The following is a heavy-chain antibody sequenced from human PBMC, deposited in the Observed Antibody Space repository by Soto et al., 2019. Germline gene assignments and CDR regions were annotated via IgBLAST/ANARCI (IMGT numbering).Heavy chain of an antibody. J-gene: IGHJ4*02. CDR2: IYWDDDK. V-gene: IGHV2-5*02. Sequence: QITLKESGPPLVKPTQTLTLTCTFSGFSLSTSGVGVGWIRQPPGKALEWLALIYWDDDKRYSPSLKSRLTITKDSSKNQVVLTMTNMDPLDTATYYCARVLSSWVRGVFDYWGQGTLVTVSS. CDR1: GFSLSTSGVG. CDR3: ARVLSSWVRGVFDY. D-gene: IGHD3-10*01.